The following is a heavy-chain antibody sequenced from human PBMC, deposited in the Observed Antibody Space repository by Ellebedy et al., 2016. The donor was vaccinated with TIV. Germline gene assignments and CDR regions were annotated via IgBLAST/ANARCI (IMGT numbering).Heavy chain of an antibody. V-gene: IGHV1-18*01. CDR3: AREEDYSPNAFSALDH. D-gene: IGHD3/OR15-3a*01. J-gene: IGHJ4*02. CDR2: ISVFTGDT. CDR1: GFDFMRKG. Sequence: ASVKVSCKTSGFDFMRKGVTWVRQAPGQGLEWMGWISVFTGDTKYAQNFQDRLTLTTDTSTSTAYMELRSLRTDDTAVYFCAREEDYSPNAFSALDHWGQGSLVTVSS.